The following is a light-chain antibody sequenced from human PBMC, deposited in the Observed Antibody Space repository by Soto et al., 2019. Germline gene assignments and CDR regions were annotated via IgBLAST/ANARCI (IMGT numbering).Light chain of an antibody. CDR1: QSISSW. J-gene: IGKJ1*01. CDR3: QHYNSYSEA. V-gene: IGKV1-5*01. CDR2: DAS. Sequence: IQMTQSPSTLSASVGDRVTITCRASQSISSWLAWYQQKPGKAPKLLIYDASSLESGVPSRFSGSGSGTEFTLTISSLQPDDFATHYCQHYNSYSEAFGQGTKV.